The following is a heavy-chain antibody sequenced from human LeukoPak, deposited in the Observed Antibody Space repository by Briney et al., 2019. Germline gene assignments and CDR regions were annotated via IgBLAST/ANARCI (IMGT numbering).Heavy chain of an antibody. CDR2: IKTSTGNP. J-gene: IGHJ3*01. V-gene: IGHV7-4-1*02. Sequence: ASVKVSCKASVYIFTNYAMNWVRQAPGQGLEWMGYIKTSTGNPTYAQGFTGRFVFSLDTSVSTAYLQINNLKTEDTAVYYCARDQDVMVRGDVWGQGTMVTVSS. CDR3: ARDQDVMVRGDV. D-gene: IGHD3-10*01. CDR1: VYIFTNYA.